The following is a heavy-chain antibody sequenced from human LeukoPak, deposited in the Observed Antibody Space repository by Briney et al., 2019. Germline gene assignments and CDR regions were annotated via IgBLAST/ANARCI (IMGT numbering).Heavy chain of an antibody. CDR1: GDSVSSNSAA. D-gene: IGHD2-21*01. V-gene: IGHV6-1*01. J-gene: IGHJ4*02. Sequence: SQTLSLTCAVSGDSVSSNSAAWNWMRQSPSRGLEWLGGTYYRSKWYNEYAVSVKSRITINPDTSKNQFSLQLNSVTPEDTAVYYCAGSFSGAIAYWGQGILVTVSS. CDR2: TYYRSKWYN. CDR3: AGSFSGAIAY.